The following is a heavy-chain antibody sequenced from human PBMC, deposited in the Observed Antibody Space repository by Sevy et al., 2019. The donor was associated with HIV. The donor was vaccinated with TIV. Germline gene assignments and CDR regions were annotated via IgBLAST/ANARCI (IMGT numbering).Heavy chain of an antibody. V-gene: IGHV3-30-3*01. Sequence: GGSLRLSCAASGLTFSSHAMHWVRQAPGKGLESVAVISYDGNIRYDGDSVKGRFTISRDDSKNTLYLQMNSLRAEDTAVYYCARDLGYESSGYLPFFDPRGQGTLVTVSS. CDR2: ISYDGNIR. D-gene: IGHD3-22*01. CDR1: GLTFSSHA. CDR3: ARDLGYESSGYLPFFDP. J-gene: IGHJ5*02.